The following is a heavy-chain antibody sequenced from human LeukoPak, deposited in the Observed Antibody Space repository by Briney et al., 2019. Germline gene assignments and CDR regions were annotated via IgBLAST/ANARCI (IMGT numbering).Heavy chain of an antibody. J-gene: IGHJ4*02. V-gene: IGHV1-18*01. D-gene: IGHD6-13*01. CDR3: ARDRGIAAAGTSGD. CDR1: GYTFTSYG. Sequence: ASVKVSCKASGYTFTSYGISWVRQAPGQGLEWMGWISAYNGNTNYAQKLQGRVTMTTDTSTSTAYMELRSLRSDDSAVYYCARDRGIAAAGTSGDWGQGTLVTVSS. CDR2: ISAYNGNT.